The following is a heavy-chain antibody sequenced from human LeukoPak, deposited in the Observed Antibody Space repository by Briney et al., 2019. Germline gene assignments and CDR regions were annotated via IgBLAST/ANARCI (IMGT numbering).Heavy chain of an antibody. D-gene: IGHD3-16*02. J-gene: IGHJ4*02. CDR1: GGSIRSSYYY. Sequence: SETLSLTCTVSGGSIRSSYYYWGWIRQPPGKGLEWIGSIYDSGSTYYNPSLKSRVTISVDTSKNQFSLKLNSVTAADTAVYYCARGDYDYVWGSYRYSSEPKRTEAIDYWGQGTLVTVSS. CDR3: ARGDYDYVWGSYRYSSEPKRTEAIDY. V-gene: IGHV4-39*01. CDR2: IYDSGST.